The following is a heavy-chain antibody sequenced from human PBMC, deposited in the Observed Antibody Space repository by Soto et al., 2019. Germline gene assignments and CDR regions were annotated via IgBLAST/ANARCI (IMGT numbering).Heavy chain of an antibody. J-gene: IGHJ5*02. V-gene: IGHV2-26*04. CDR2: IFSNDEK. D-gene: IGHD6-13*01. CDR3: ASTYSSSWYWFDP. CDR1: GFSLSNAGLG. Sequence: QVTVKESGPVLVKPPETLTLTCTVSGFSLSNAGLGVSWIRQPPGKALEWLAHIFSNDEKSYSTSLKSRLTTSKDTSKCLVVLIMTNMEPGDTATYYCASTYSSSWYWFDPWGQGTLVTVSS.